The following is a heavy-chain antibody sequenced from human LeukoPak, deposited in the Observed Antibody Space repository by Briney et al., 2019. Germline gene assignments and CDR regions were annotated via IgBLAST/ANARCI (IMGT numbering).Heavy chain of an antibody. Sequence: PGGSLRLSCAASGFAVNNNYISWVRQAPGKGLEWVSVIYSGGGTYYADSVKGRFTISRDNSKNTLYLQMNSLRAEDTAVYYCARGYGSGSHRIYYFDYWGQGTLVTVSS. V-gene: IGHV3-66*01. D-gene: IGHD3-10*01. CDR2: IYSGGGT. J-gene: IGHJ4*02. CDR3: ARGYGSGSHRIYYFDY. CDR1: GFAVNNNY.